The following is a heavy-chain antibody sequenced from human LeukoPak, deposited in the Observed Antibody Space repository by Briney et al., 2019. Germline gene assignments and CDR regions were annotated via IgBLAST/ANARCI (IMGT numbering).Heavy chain of an antibody. CDR2: MYYSGSA. Sequence: SETLSLICPVSAGSLTSFCYYWGWIRQPPGKGLEWIGSMYYSGSADYNPSLKSRVTISVDTSKSQFSLRLSSVTAAYAALYYSARHTNDGRGYLPDSWGQGTLVTVSS. CDR1: AGSLTSFCYY. CDR3: ARHTNDGRGYLPDS. J-gene: IGHJ5*01. V-gene: IGHV4-39*01. D-gene: IGHD3-22*01.